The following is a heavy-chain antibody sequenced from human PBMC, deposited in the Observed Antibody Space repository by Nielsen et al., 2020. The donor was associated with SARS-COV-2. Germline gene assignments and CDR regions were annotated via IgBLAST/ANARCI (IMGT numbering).Heavy chain of an antibody. D-gene: IGHD3-22*01. CDR2: IVVGSGNT. Sequence: SVKVSCKASGFTFTSSAMQWVRQARGQRLEWIGWIVVGSGNTNYAQKFQERVTITRDMSTSTAYMELSSLRSEDTAVYYCLAGQYYYDSSGYRIINFDYWGQGTLVTVSS. CDR1: GFTFTSSA. J-gene: IGHJ4*02. V-gene: IGHV1-58*02. CDR3: LAGQYYYDSSGYRIINFDY.